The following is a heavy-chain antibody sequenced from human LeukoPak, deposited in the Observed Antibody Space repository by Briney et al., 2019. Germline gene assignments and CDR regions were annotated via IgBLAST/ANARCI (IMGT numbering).Heavy chain of an antibody. D-gene: IGHD6-13*01. CDR1: GYTFTGYY. J-gene: IGHJ3*02. Sequence: ASVKVSCKASGYTFTGYYTHWVRQAPGQGLEWMGWINPNSGGTNYAQKFQGRVTMTRDTSISTAYMELSRLRSDDTAVYYCARGRAAAGYDAFDIWGQGTMVTVSS. CDR2: INPNSGGT. V-gene: IGHV1-2*02. CDR3: ARGRAAAGYDAFDI.